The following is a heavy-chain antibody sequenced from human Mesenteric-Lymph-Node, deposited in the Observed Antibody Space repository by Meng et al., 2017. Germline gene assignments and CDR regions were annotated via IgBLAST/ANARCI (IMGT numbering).Heavy chain of an antibody. J-gene: IGHJ4*02. CDR2: INHSGST. Sequence: VQLQQWGAGLLKPSETLSLTWAVYGGSFSGYYWSWIRQPPGKGLEWIGEINHSGSTNYNPSLKSRVTISVDTSKNQFSLKLSSVTAADTAVYYCARLGSSGLGRDYWGQGTLVTVSS. CDR1: GGSFSGYY. CDR3: ARLGSSGLGRDY. D-gene: IGHD3-10*01. V-gene: IGHV4-34*01.